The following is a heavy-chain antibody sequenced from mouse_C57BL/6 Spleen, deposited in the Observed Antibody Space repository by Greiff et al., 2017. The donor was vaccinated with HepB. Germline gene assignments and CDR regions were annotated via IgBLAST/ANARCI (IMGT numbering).Heavy chain of an antibody. Sequence: QVQLQQPGAELVKPGASVKLSCKASGYTFTSYWMQWVKQRPGQGLEWIGGIDPSDSYTNYKQKFKGKATLTVDTSSSTAYMQLSSLTSEDSAVYYCARSETAQATGFAYWGQGTLVTVSA. CDR1: GYTFTSYW. V-gene: IGHV1-50*01. CDR3: ARSETAQATGFAY. CDR2: IDPSDSYT. D-gene: IGHD3-2*02. J-gene: IGHJ3*01.